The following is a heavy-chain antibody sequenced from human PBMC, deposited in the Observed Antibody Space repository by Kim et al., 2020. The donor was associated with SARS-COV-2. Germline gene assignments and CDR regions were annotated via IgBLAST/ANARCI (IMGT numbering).Heavy chain of an antibody. Sequence: GGSLRLSCAASGFTFDDYAMHWVRQAPGKGLEWVSLISWDGGSTYYADSVKGRFTRDNSKNSLYLQMNSLRAEDTALYYCAKFQGHYYDSSGYSGDYWG. CDR3: AKFQGHYYDSSGYSGDY. J-gene: IGHJ4*01. D-gene: IGHD3-22*01. CDR2: ISWDGGST. CDR1: GFTFDDYA. V-gene: IGHV3-43D*03.